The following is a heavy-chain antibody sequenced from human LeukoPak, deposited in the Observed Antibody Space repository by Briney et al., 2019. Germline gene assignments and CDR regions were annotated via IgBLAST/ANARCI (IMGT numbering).Heavy chain of an antibody. D-gene: IGHD3-22*01. CDR1: GFTFSSYW. Sequence: GGSLRLSCAASGFTFSSYWMSWVRQAPGKGLEWVANIKQDGSEKYYVDSVKGRFTISRDNAKNSLYLQMNSLRAEDTAVYYCARYLLHYDSSGYYPPYFDYWGQGTLVTVSS. CDR3: ARYLLHYDSSGYYPPYFDY. CDR2: IKQDGSEK. V-gene: IGHV3-7*01. J-gene: IGHJ4*02.